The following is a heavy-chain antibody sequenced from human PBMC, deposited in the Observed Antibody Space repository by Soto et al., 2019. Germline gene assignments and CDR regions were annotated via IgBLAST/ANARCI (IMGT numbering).Heavy chain of an antibody. CDR1: GFSLTTSGVG. V-gene: IGHV2-5*02. Sequence: QITLKESGPTRVKPTQTLALTCTFSGFSLTTSGVGVGWIRKTPGKALEWLAVIYWDDDKRYNPSLKNRLTITKDTSKNQVVLIMADMDPVHTGTYFCAHRGYMYGNWDHGYFDYWGQGTLVTVSS. D-gene: IGHD7-27*01. CDR2: IYWDDDK. CDR3: AHRGYMYGNWDHGYFDY. J-gene: IGHJ4*02.